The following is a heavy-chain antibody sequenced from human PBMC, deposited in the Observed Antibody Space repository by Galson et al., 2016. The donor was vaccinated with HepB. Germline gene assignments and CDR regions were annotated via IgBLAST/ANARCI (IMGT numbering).Heavy chain of an antibody. J-gene: IGHJ3*02. Sequence: SLRLSCAASGFTFSDFYMTWMRRAPGKSLEWVSYISHSSAFTDYADSVKGRFIISRDNVKNSLFLQMNTLRAKDTALYFCARGRAPKTLDTFDIWGQGTMVTVSS. CDR1: GFTFSDFY. CDR3: ARGRAPKTLDTFDI. V-gene: IGHV3-11*06. CDR2: ISHSSAFT.